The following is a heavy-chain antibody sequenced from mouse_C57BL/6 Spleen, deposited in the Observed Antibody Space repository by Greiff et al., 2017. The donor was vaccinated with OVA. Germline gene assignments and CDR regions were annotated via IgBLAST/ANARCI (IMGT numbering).Heavy chain of an antibody. J-gene: IGHJ1*03. V-gene: IGHV3-1*01. CDR3: ARDSTTDWYFDV. D-gene: IGHD1-1*01. CDR1: GYSITSGYD. Sequence: EVQLQQSGPGMVKPSQSLSLTCTVAGYSITSGYDWHWIRHFPGNKLEWMGYISYSGSTNYNPSLKSRISITHDTSKNHFFLKLNSVTTEDTATYYCARDSTTDWYFDVWGTGTTVTVSS. CDR2: ISYSGST.